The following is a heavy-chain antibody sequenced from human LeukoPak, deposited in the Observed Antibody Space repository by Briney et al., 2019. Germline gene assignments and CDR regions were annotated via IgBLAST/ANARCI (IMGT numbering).Heavy chain of an antibody. J-gene: IGHJ3*02. Sequence: SVKVSCKASGGTFSSYAISWVRQAPGQGLEWMGGIIPIFGTANYAQKFQGRVTITADESTSTAYMELSSLRPEDTAVYYCARRKGVTTSPSRSYDAFNIWGQGTMVTVSS. CDR3: ARRKGVTTSPSRSYDAFNI. CDR1: GGTFSSYA. V-gene: IGHV1-69*13. D-gene: IGHD3-10*01. CDR2: IIPIFGTA.